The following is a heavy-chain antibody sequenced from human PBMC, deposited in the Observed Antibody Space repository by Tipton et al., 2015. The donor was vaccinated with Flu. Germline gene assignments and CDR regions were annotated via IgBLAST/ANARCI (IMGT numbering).Heavy chain of an antibody. V-gene: IGHV4-59*08. D-gene: IGHD6-13*01. CDR3: ARHAPPYLAKYSSSWYTPLDY. Sequence: TLSLTCTGSGGSISSYYWSWIRQPPGKGLEWIGYIYYSGSTNYNPSLKSRVTISVDTSKNQFSLKLSSVTAADTAVYYCARHAPPYLAKYSSSWYTPLDYWGQGTLVTVSS. CDR2: IYYSGST. CDR1: GGSISSYY. J-gene: IGHJ4*02.